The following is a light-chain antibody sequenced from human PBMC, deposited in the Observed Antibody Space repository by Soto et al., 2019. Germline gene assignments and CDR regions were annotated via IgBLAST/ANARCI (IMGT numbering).Light chain of an antibody. CDR3: QQYGTSPRT. J-gene: IGKJ2*01. V-gene: IGKV3-20*01. CDR2: GAS. Sequence: EIVLTQCPGTLSLSPGERATLSCRASQSVSSGFLAWYQQKPGQAPSLLIYGASSRATGIPDRFSGSGSGNDFTLTISRLEPEDFAVYYCQQYGTSPRTFGQGTKVDIK. CDR1: QSVSSGF.